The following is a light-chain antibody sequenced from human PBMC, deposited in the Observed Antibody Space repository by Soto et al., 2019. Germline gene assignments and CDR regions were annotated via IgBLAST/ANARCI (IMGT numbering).Light chain of an antibody. Sequence: IVMTRSPASLTVPLGAGGPVNCKASQTVFTGSNNKNYLAWYQHNPGQAPKLLMYWATARESGVPDRFRGSGFGTEFTLTITSVQAEDVAVYYCHQYFTLPSFGGGTKVDIK. V-gene: IGKV4-1*01. CDR2: WAT. CDR3: HQYFTLPS. J-gene: IGKJ4*01. CDR1: QTVFTGSNNKNY.